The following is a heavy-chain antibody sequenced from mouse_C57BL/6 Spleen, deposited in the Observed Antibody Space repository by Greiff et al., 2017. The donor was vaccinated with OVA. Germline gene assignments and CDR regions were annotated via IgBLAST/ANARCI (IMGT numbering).Heavy chain of an antibody. CDR2: ISSGSSTI. V-gene: IGHV5-17*01. CDR1: GFTFSDYG. J-gene: IGHJ3*01. D-gene: IGHD4-1*01. Sequence: EVQLVESGGGLVKPGGSLKLSCAASGFTFSDYGMHWVRQAPEKGLEWVAYISSGSSTIYYADTVKGRFTISRDNAKNTLFMQLTSLRSEDTAMYYCAGGPGGFAYWGQGTLVTVSA. CDR3: AGGPGGFAY.